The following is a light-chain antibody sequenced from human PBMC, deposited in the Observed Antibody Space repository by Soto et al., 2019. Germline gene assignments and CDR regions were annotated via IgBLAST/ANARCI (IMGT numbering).Light chain of an antibody. CDR3: QQSFSTPQT. CDR2: AAS. J-gene: IGKJ1*01. CDR1: QSISSF. V-gene: IGKV1-39*01. Sequence: DIHMTQSQSSLSASVGYIVTITCRASQSISSFLTWYQQKAGKAPKLQIYAASSLQSGVPSRFSGSGSGTDFTLTISSLQPEDFASYYCQQSFSTPQTFGHGTNVDIK.